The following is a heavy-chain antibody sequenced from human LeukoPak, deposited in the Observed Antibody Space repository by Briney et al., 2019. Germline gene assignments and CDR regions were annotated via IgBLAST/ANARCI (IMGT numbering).Heavy chain of an antibody. CDR2: IYPGDSDT. J-gene: IGHJ4*02. D-gene: IGHD3-22*01. Sequence: GESLKISCRSSGYNFIRYWIGWVRQMPGKGLEWMGTIYPGDSDTKYSPSFQGQVTISADTSINTAYLQWNSLKASDTAMYYCAMRHYDSSGYYAQPDYFDYWGQGIMVTVSS. V-gene: IGHV5-51*01. CDR1: GYNFIRYW. CDR3: AMRHYDSSGYYAQPDYFDY.